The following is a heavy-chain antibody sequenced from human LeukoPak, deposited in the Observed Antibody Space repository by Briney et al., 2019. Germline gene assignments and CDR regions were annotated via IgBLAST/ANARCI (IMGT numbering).Heavy chain of an antibody. CDR3: ARDRVAAAADY. V-gene: IGHV4-4*07. D-gene: IGHD6-13*01. J-gene: IGHJ4*02. Sequence: WIGRIYPSLTTNSPPSLNSRVTMSVDTSKNHFSLKLSSVPAADTAVYYCARDRVAAAADYWGQGTLVTVSS. CDR2: IYPSLTT.